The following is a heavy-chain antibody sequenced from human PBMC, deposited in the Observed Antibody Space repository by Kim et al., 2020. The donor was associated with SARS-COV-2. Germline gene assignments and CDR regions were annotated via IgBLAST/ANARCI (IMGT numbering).Heavy chain of an antibody. D-gene: IGHD3-3*01. CDR2: IGTAGDT. V-gene: IGHV3-13*04. CDR1: GFTFSSYD. J-gene: IGHJ6*02. Sequence: GGSLRLSCAASGFTFSSYDMHWVRQATGKGLEWVSAIGTAGDTYYPGSVKGRFTISREDAKNSLYLQMNSLRARDTAVYYCARAAPSSLRFLEWFDYYYYGMDVWGQGPTVTVSS. CDR3: ARAAPSSLRFLEWFDYYYYGMDV.